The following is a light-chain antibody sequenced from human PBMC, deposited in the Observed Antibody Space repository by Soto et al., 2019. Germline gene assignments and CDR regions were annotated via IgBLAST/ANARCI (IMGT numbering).Light chain of an antibody. CDR2: DAS. V-gene: IGKV3-11*01. J-gene: IGKJ3*01. CDR3: QQSSNWPLT. CDR1: QSVSSY. Sequence: EIVLTQSPATLSLSPGERATLSCRASQSVSSYLAWYQQKPGQAPRLLIYDASNRATGIPARFSGSGSGTDFTLTISSLEPEDFAVYYCQQSSNWPLTFGPGTKVGIK.